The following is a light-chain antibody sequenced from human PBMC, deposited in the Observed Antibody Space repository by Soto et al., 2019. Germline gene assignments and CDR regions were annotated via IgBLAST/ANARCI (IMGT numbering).Light chain of an antibody. CDR3: QQYNTWLWT. Sequence: EVVMTQSPATLSVSPGERVTLSCRASQSINANLAWYQQKPGQAPRLLIHGASTRATGIPARFSGSGFGTEFILTISSLQSEDFAVYYCQQYNTWLWTFGQGTKVAIQ. CDR1: QSINAN. CDR2: GAS. J-gene: IGKJ1*01. V-gene: IGKV3-15*01.